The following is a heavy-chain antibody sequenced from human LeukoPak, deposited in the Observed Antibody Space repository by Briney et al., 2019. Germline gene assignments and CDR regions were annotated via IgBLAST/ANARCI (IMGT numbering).Heavy chain of an antibody. V-gene: IGHV4-59*08. J-gene: IGHJ4*02. D-gene: IGHD3-3*01. CDR2: IYYSGST. CDR1: GGSISSYY. CDR3: ARHRARGDFWSGYPHYYFDY. Sequence: SETLSLTCTVSGGSISSYYWSWIRQPPGKGLEWIGYIYYSGSTNYNPSLKSRVTISVDTSKNQFSLKLSSVTAADTAVYYCARHRARGDFWSGYPHYYFDYWGQGTLVTVSS.